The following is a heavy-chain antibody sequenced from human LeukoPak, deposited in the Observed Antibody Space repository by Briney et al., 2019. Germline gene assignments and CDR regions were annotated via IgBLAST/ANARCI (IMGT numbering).Heavy chain of an antibody. Sequence: SVTDSRMASLGTFSSYAISWVRPPPGQGLEWMGGIIPIFGTANYAQKFQGRVTITADESTRTAYMELSRLRSEDTAVYYCARVGAVAGADYYYYGMDVWGQGTTVTVSS. D-gene: IGHD6-19*01. V-gene: IGHV1-69*13. CDR2: IIPIFGTA. J-gene: IGHJ6*02. CDR3: ARVGAVAGADYYYYGMDV. CDR1: LGTFSSYA.